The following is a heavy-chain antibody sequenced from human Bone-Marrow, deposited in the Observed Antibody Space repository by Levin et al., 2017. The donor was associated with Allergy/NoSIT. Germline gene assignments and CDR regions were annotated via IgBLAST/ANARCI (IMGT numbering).Heavy chain of an antibody. J-gene: IGHJ4*02. Sequence: GGSLRLSCATSGFTFSGYSMNWVRQAPGKGLEWVSSISSGGTHLYYADSVKGRFTVSRDNVNNSLYLQMNSLRVEDTAIYYCARDFPLVAESPPFDYWGQGTLVTVSS. V-gene: IGHV3-21*01. D-gene: IGHD5-12*01. CDR2: ISSGGTHL. CDR3: ARDFPLVAESPPFDY. CDR1: GFTFSGYS.